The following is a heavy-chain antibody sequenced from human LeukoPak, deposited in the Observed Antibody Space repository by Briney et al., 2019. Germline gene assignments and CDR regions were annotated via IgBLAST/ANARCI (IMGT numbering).Heavy chain of an antibody. CDR2: ISSNGGDT. V-gene: IGHV3-64D*09. Sequence: GGSLRLSCSASGFTFSSYDMNWVRQAPGKGLEYVSGISSNGGDTYYADSVQGRFTISRDNSKNIVYLQMSSLRAEDTAVYYCVKGNSNYYYYYGMDVWGQGTTVTVSS. D-gene: IGHD4-11*01. J-gene: IGHJ6*02. CDR3: VKGNSNYYYYYGMDV. CDR1: GFTFSSYD.